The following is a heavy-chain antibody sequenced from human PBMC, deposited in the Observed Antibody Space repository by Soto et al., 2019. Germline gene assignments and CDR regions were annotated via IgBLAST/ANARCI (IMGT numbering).Heavy chain of an antibody. D-gene: IGHD1-1*01. Sequence: EVQLLESGGGLVQPGGSLRLSWAAAGFTFSHYAMSWVRQAPGKGLEWVSAISGSGGGTYYADTVKGRCTISRDNSKNALYLQMSSLRAEDTAVYYCAKDTGTDQLAEYFQLWGQGTLVTVSS. CDR3: AKDTGTDQLAEYFQL. J-gene: IGHJ1*01. CDR2: ISGSGGGT. V-gene: IGHV3-23*01. CDR1: GFTFSHYA.